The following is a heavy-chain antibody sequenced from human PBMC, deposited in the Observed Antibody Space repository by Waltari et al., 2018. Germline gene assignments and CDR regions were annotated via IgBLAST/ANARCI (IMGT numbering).Heavy chain of an antibody. CDR1: GFTFSSYA. V-gene: IGHV3-23*01. Sequence: EVQLLESGGGLVQPGGSLRLSCAASGFTFSSYAMSWVRQAPGKGLDWVSAISGSGGSTYYADSVKGRFTISRDNSKNTLYLQMNSLRAEDTAVYYCAKVYYDSSGYYPFDYWGQGTLVTVSS. D-gene: IGHD3-22*01. CDR2: ISGSGGST. CDR3: AKVYYDSSGYYPFDY. J-gene: IGHJ4*02.